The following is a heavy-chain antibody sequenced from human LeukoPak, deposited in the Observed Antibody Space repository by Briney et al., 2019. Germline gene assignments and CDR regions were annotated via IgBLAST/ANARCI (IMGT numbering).Heavy chain of an antibody. D-gene: IGHD3-16*01. V-gene: IGHV4-39*07. J-gene: IGHJ3*01. CDR2: MYFSGST. Sequence: PSETLSLTCTVSGASINSGNYYWGWIRQPPGKGLEWIGSMYFSGSTYYNPSLKSRVTVSEDTSRNHFFLRLISVTAADTAVYYCARVGGKQRSNILGGHAFDVWGQGTMVTVSA. CDR1: GASINSGNYY. CDR3: ARVGGKQRSNILGGHAFDV.